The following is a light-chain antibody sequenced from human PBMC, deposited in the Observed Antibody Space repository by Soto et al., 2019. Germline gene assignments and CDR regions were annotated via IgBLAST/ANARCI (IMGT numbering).Light chain of an antibody. CDR3: QQYHSYSLT. J-gene: IGKJ4*01. CDR2: KAS. V-gene: IGKV1-5*03. Sequence: DIQMTQSPSTLSASVGDRVTITCRASQSISSWLAWYQPKPGKAPKLLIYKASSLEVGVPSRFSCSGSGTDFTLTISSLQPDDFATYYCQQYHSYSLTFGGGTKVDIK. CDR1: QSISSW.